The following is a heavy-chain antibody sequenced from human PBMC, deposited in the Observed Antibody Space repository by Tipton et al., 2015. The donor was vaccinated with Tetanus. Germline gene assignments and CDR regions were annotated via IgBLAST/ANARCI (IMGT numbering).Heavy chain of an antibody. CDR3: AGHQSAYFTPVDS. CDR2: VYESGDT. V-gene: IGHV4-39*01. J-gene: IGHJ4*02. Sequence: TLSLTCTVSGDSIDGGTFYWAWIRQAPGKGLEWIGSVYESGDTYYIPSLKSRVTISVDTSKNQFSLKLKSMAAADTAVYYCAGHQSAYFTPVDSWGQGTLVTVS. CDR1: GDSIDGGTFY. D-gene: IGHD3-3*01.